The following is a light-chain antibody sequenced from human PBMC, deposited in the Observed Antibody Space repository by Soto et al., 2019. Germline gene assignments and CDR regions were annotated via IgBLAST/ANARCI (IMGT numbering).Light chain of an antibody. CDR3: QQSYSTPVA. CDR2: GAS. J-gene: IGKJ3*01. Sequence: DIQMTQSPSSLSASVGDRVTITCRASQNIRKYLNWYQQKPGEAPKLLIYGASSLQSGAPIRFSGSGSGTDFTLTIGSLQFEDFATYYCQQSYSTPVAFGPGPKVDIK. CDR1: QNIRKY. V-gene: IGKV1-39*01.